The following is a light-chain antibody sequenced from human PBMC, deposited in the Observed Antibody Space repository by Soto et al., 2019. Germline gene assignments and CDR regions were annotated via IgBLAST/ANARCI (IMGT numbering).Light chain of an antibody. V-gene: IGKV1-5*01. CDR1: QGISNW. Sequence: DIHLTQSPSTLSTSIGDRVTITCRASQGISNWLAWYQQKPGKAPKLLIYDVSNLESGVPSRFSGSGSGTEFTLTSSSLQPDDFATYYCQQYNSDSPWTFGQGTKVEMK. CDR3: QQYNSDSPWT. J-gene: IGKJ1*01. CDR2: DVS.